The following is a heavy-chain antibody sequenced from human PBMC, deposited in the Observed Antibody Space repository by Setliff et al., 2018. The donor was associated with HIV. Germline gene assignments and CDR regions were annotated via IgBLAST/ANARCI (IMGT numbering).Heavy chain of an antibody. CDR2: IYYSGTT. D-gene: IGHD2-21*01. CDR1: GGSISRDSFY. V-gene: IGHV4-39*01. Sequence: SETLSLTCTVSGGSISRDSFYWGWFRQPPGEGLEWIGSIYYSGTTYYAPSLETRLTISVDTSKNQFSLKLSSVTAADTAVYYCARPRLRGSGAFDIWGQGTMVTVSS. J-gene: IGHJ3*02. CDR3: ARPRLRGSGAFDI.